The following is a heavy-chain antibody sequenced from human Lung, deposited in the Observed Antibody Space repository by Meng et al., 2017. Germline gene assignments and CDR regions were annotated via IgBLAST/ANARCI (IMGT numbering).Heavy chain of an antibody. Sequence: QWQLQQVGAGLLEPSDTLSLTWVASGGSFSDYYWSWIRQPPGKGLEWIGEINHSGSTNYNPSLESRATISVDTSQNNLSLKLSSVTAADSAVYYCARGPTTMAHDFDYWGQGTLVTVSS. J-gene: IGHJ4*02. CDR3: ARGPTTMAHDFDY. CDR1: GGSFSDYY. CDR2: INHSGST. V-gene: IGHV4-34*01. D-gene: IGHD4-11*01.